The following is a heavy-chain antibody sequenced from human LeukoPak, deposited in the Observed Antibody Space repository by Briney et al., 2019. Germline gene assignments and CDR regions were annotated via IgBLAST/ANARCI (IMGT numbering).Heavy chain of an antibody. CDR1: GYTFTSYG. J-gene: IGHJ4*02. D-gene: IGHD6-19*01. Sequence: ASVKVSCKASGYTFTSYGISWVRQAPGQGLEWMGWISAYNGNTNYAQKLQGRVTMTTDTSTSTAYMELSRLRSDDTAVYYCARRASSGWYPDYWGQGTLVTVSS. V-gene: IGHV1-18*01. CDR2: ISAYNGNT. CDR3: ARRASSGWYPDY.